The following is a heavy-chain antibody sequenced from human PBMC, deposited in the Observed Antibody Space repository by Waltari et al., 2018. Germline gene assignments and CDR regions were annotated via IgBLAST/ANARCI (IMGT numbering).Heavy chain of an antibody. D-gene: IGHD6-19*01. V-gene: IGHV1-2*06. CDR2: INPNSGGT. J-gene: IGHJ6*02. Sequence: VQLVQSGAEVKKPGESLKISCKGSGYSFTSYWIGWVRQAPGQGLEWMGRINPNSGGTNYAQKFQGRVTMTRDTSISTAYMELSRLRSDDTAVYYCARLREQWLVSVWGQGTTVTVSS. CDR3: ARLREQWLVSV. CDR1: GYSFTSYW.